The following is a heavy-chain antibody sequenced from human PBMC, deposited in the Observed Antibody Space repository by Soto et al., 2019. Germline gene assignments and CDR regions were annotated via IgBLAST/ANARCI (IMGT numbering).Heavy chain of an antibody. CDR2: ISSNSAYI. J-gene: IGHJ5*02. CDR3: TRDASRDSSARGWFDP. CDR1: GFTFRSFT. V-gene: IGHV3-21*01. Sequence: GGSLRLSCAACGFTFRSFTMNWVRQAPGKGLEWVSTISSNSAYIYYTDALRGRFTISRGNAKNSLHLQMNSLRAEDTAVYYCTRDASRDSSARGWFDPWGPGTLVTVSS. D-gene: IGHD6-13*01.